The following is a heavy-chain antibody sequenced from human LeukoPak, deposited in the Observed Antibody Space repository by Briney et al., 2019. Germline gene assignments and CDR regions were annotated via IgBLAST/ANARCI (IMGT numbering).Heavy chain of an antibody. CDR1: GFTFSEYS. Sequence: PGGSLRLSCAASGFTFSEYSMHWVRQAPGKGLEYVSAISTNGGSTYYANSVKGRFTISRDDPKYTLDLQMGSLRPEDMAVYYCARGFRYYGSGIDYWGQGTLVTVSS. V-gene: IGHV3-64*01. D-gene: IGHD3-10*01. CDR3: ARGFRYYGSGIDY. CDR2: ISTNGGST. J-gene: IGHJ4*02.